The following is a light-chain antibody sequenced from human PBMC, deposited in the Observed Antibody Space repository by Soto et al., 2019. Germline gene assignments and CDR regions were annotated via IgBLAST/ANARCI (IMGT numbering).Light chain of an antibody. Sequence: EIVLTQSPGTLSLSPGERATLSCRASQSVSNSYLAWYQQKPGQAPRLLIYGPSSRATGIPDRFSGSGSGTDFTLTISRLEPGDFAVYYCQQYGSSPRTFGQGTKVDIK. J-gene: IGKJ1*01. CDR1: QSVSNSY. CDR2: GPS. CDR3: QQYGSSPRT. V-gene: IGKV3-20*01.